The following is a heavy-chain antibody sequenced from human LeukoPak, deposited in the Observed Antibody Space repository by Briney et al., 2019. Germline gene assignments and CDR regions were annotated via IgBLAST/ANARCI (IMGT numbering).Heavy chain of an antibody. CDR2: MNPNSGNT. CDR3: ARSPPLDVVVPAAHYYYYYGMDV. V-gene: IGHV1-8*01. D-gene: IGHD2-2*01. J-gene: IGHJ6*02. Sequence: ASVKVSCKASGYTFTSYDINLVRQATGQGLEWMGWMNPNSGNTGYAQKFQGRVTMTRNTSISTAYMELSSLRSEDTAVYYCARSPPLDVVVPAAHYYYYYGMDVWGQGTTVTVSS. CDR1: GYTFTSYD.